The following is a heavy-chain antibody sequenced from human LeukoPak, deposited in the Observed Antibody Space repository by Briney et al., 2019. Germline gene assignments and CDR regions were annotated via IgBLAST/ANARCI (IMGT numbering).Heavy chain of an antibody. V-gene: IGHV4-4*09. CDR1: GGSISSYY. Sequence: SETLSPTCTVSGGSISSYYWSWIRQPPGKGLEWIGYIYTSGSTNYNPSLKSRVTISVDTSKNQFSLKLSSVTAADTAVYYCARHPYYDFWSGYYLDYYYYMDVWGKGTTVTVSS. J-gene: IGHJ6*03. CDR3: ARHPYYDFWSGYYLDYYYYMDV. D-gene: IGHD3-3*01. CDR2: IYTSGST.